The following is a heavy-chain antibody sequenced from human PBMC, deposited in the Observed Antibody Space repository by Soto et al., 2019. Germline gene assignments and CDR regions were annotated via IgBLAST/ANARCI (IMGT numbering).Heavy chain of an antibody. CDR2: ISNSGNT. Sequence: PSETLSLTCTVSGGSISSSSYFWGWIRQPPGKGLEWIGSISNSGNTYSNPSLESRVTISADTSKNQFSLKLSSVAAADTAVDHCVGGFDYWGQGTRVTVSP. D-gene: IGHD1-26*01. V-gene: IGHV4-39*01. J-gene: IGHJ4*02. CDR3: VGGFDY. CDR1: GGSISSSSYF.